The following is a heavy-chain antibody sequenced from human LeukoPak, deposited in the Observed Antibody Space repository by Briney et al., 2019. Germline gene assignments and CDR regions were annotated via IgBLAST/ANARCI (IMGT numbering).Heavy chain of an antibody. CDR3: ARVGYSSSWYYYFDY. V-gene: IGHV3-66*02. CDR2: IYSGGST. Sequence: PGGSLRLSCAASGFTVSSNYMSWVRQAPGKGLEWVSVIYSGGSTYYADSVKGRFTISRDNSKNTLYPQMNSLRAEDTAVYYCARVGYSSSWYYYFDYWGQGTLVTVSS. J-gene: IGHJ4*02. D-gene: IGHD6-13*01. CDR1: GFTVSSNY.